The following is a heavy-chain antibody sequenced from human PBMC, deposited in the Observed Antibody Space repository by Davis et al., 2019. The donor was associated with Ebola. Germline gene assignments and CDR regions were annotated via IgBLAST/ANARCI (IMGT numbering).Heavy chain of an antibody. Sequence: ASVKVSCKASGYTFTSYDINWVRQATGQGLEWMGWINPNSGGTNYAQKFQGRVTMTRDTSISTAYMELSRLRSDDTAVYYCARGDYCSGGSCYSPWFDPWGQGTLVTVSS. CDR1: GYTFTSYD. V-gene: IGHV1-2*02. CDR3: ARGDYCSGGSCYSPWFDP. D-gene: IGHD2-15*01. J-gene: IGHJ5*02. CDR2: INPNSGGT.